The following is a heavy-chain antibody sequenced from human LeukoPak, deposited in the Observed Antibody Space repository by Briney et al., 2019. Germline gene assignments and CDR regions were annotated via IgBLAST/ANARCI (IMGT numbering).Heavy chain of an antibody. J-gene: IGHJ5*02. CDR2: INPNSGGT. V-gene: IGHV1-2*02. CDR1: GYTFTGYY. CDR3: ARDWDFRGNRFDP. Sequence: ASVKVSCKASGYTFTGYYMHWVRQAPGQGLEWMGWINPNSGGTNYAQKFQGRVTMTRDTSISTAYMELSRLRSDDTAVYYCARDWDFRGNRFDPWGQGTLVTVSS. D-gene: IGHD1-26*01.